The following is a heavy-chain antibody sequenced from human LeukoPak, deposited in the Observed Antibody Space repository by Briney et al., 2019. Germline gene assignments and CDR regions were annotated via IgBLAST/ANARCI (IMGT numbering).Heavy chain of an antibody. CDR3: AREVASSSWEYYSDY. CDR1: GFTFSSYG. J-gene: IGHJ4*02. D-gene: IGHD6-13*01. Sequence: GRSLRLSCAASGFTFSSYGMHWVRQAPGKGLEWVAIISSDGSDKYYADSVKGRFTISRDNSKNTLYLQMNSLRAEDTAVYYCAREVASSSWEYYSDYWGQGTLVTVSS. V-gene: IGHV3-30*03. CDR2: ISSDGSDK.